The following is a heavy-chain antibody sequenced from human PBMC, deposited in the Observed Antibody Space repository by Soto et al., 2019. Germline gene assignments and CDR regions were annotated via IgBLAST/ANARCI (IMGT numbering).Heavy chain of an antibody. V-gene: IGHV4-59*01. D-gene: IGHD2-2*01. Sequence: PSETLSLTCTVSGGSISSYYWSWIRQPPGKGLEWIGYIYYSGSTNYNPSLKSRVTISVDTSKNQFSLKLSSVTAADTAVYYCARFGCSSTSCYRGLNWFDPWGQGTLVTVSS. J-gene: IGHJ5*02. CDR1: GGSISSYY. CDR2: IYYSGST. CDR3: ARFGCSSTSCYRGLNWFDP.